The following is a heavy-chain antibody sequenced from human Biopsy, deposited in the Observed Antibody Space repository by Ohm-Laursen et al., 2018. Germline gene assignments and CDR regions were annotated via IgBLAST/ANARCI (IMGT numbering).Heavy chain of an antibody. D-gene: IGHD3-22*01. Sequence: TLSLTCTVSGGSISNNNYYWGWIRQPPGKGPEWIGSIFYRGSTHYKPSLKSRVNISVDTSKNQFSLKLNSVTAGDTAVYYCARDYDTSGYYYVSWGQGTLVTVSS. CDR1: GGSISNNNYY. CDR3: ARDYDTSGYYYVS. CDR2: IFYRGST. V-gene: IGHV4-39*01. J-gene: IGHJ5*02.